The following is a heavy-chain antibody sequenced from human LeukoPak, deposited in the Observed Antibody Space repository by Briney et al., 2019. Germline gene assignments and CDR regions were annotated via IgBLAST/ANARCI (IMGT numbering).Heavy chain of an antibody. Sequence: SVKVSCKASGGTFSSYAISWVRQVPGQGLEWMGGVIPIFGTANYAQKFQGRVTITADESTSTAYMELSSLRSDDTAVYYCARSQHIVVVTAFDYWGQGTLVTVSS. CDR3: ARSQHIVVVTAFDY. CDR1: GGTFSSYA. V-gene: IGHV1-69*01. J-gene: IGHJ4*02. CDR2: VIPIFGTA. D-gene: IGHD2-21*02.